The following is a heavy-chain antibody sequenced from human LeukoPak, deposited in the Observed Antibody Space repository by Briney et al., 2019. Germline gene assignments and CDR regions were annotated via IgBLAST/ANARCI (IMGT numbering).Heavy chain of an antibody. D-gene: IGHD6-13*01. J-gene: IGHJ4*02. Sequence: GGSLRLSCAASGFTFSSYAMSWVRQAPGKGLEWVSAISGSGGSTYHADSVKGRFTISRDNSKNTLYLQMNSLRAEDTAVYYCARFSIAAARSFLDYWGQGTLVTVSS. CDR1: GFTFSSYA. CDR3: ARFSIAAARSFLDY. CDR2: ISGSGGST. V-gene: IGHV3-23*01.